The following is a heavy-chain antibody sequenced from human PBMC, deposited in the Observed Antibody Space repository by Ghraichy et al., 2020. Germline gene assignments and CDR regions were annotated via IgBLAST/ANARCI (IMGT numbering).Heavy chain of an antibody. J-gene: IGHJ4*02. D-gene: IGHD3-10*01. CDR1: GGSISSYY. V-gene: IGHV4-59*01. CDR2: IYYSGST. Sequence: SETLSLTCTVSGGSISSYYWSWIRQPPGKGLEWIGYIYYSGSTNYNPSLKSRVTISVDTSKNQFSLKLSSVTAADTAVYYCARAPYGSGSYLYFDYWGQGTLVTVSS. CDR3: ARAPYGSGSYLYFDY.